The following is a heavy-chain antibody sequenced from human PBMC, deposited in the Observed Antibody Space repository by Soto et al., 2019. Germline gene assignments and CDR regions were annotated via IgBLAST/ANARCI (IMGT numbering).Heavy chain of an antibody. Sequence: QVQLVQSGAEVKKPGSSVKVSCKASGGTFSSYAIRWVRQAPGQGLEWMGGIIPIFGTANYAQKFQGRVTNTADESPGTAYMELSSLRFEDTAVDDCARSIFGDGDSACLDYWGQGTLVTVSS. J-gene: IGHJ4*02. CDR3: ARSIFGDGDSACLDY. CDR1: GGTFSSYA. V-gene: IGHV1-69*12. D-gene: IGHD3-3*02. CDR2: IIPIFGTA.